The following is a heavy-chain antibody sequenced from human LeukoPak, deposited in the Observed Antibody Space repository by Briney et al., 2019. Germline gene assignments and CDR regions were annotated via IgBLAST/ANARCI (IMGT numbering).Heavy chain of an antibody. J-gene: IGHJ5*02. CDR2: VYYSGST. CDR1: GGSISSSSYY. Sequence: PSETLSLTCTVSGGSISSSSYYWGWIRQPPGKGLEWIGSVYYSGSTHYNPSLKSRVTIPLDTSKNHFSLKLSSVTAADTAVYYCARHIVVAPAGHLNWFDPWGQGTLVTVSS. CDR3: ARHIVVAPAGHLNWFDP. V-gene: IGHV4-39*07. D-gene: IGHD2-2*01.